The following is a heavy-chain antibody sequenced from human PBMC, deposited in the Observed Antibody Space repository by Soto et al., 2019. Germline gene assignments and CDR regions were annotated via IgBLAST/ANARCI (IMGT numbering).Heavy chain of an antibody. D-gene: IGHD6-19*01. CDR1: GYTFTNYD. J-gene: IGHJ5*02. V-gene: IGHV1-8*01. CDR2: MNHNSGNT. CDR3: ARGRMYSSGWRDLLS. Sequence: QVQLVQSGAEVKKPGASVKVTCKASGYTFTNYDINWVRQATAQGLEWMGWMNHNSGNTGYAKRFQGRVTTARNTSISTAYMDLCSLGSEDTGVYYCARGRMYSSGWRDLLSWGQGTLVTVSS.